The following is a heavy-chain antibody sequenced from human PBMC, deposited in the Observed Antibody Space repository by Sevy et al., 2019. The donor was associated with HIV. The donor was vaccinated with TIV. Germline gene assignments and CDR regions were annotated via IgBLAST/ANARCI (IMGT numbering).Heavy chain of an antibody. CDR2: IKQDGSEK. Sequence: GGSLRLSCAASGFTFSSYWMSWVRQAPGKGLEWVANIKQDGSEKYYVDSVKGRFTISRDNAKNSLYLQMNTLRAEDTALYYCARDLPPSATTVAHFDYWGQGTLVTVSS. CDR1: GFTFSSYW. D-gene: IGHD4-17*01. CDR3: ARDLPPSATTVAHFDY. J-gene: IGHJ4*02. V-gene: IGHV3-7*01.